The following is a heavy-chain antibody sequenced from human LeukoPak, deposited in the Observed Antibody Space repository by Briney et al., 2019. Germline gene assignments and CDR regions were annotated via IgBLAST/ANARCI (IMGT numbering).Heavy chain of an antibody. J-gene: IGHJ4*02. CDR2: IYYSGST. D-gene: IGHD1-7*01. V-gene: IGHV4-39*01. CDR3: ATGYNWNYVKIDY. Sequence: SETLSPTCTVSGGSISSSSYCWGWIRQPPGKGLEWIGSIYYSGSTYYNPSLKSRVTISVDTSKNQFSLKLSSVTAADTAVYYCATGYNWNYVKIDYWGQGTLVTVSS. CDR1: GGSISSSSYC.